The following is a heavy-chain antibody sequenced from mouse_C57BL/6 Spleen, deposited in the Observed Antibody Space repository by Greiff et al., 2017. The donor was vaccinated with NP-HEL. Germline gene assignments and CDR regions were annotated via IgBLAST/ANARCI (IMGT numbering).Heavy chain of an antibody. Sequence: QVQLQQSGAELVRPGASVKLSCKASGYTFTDYYINWVKQRPGQGLEWIARIYPGSGNTYYNEKFKGKATLTAEKSSSPAYMQLSSLTSEDSAVYFCARGGGSYYFDYWGQGTTLTVSS. CDR1: GYTFTDYY. CDR3: ARGGGSYYFDY. J-gene: IGHJ2*01. V-gene: IGHV1-76*01. CDR2: IYPGSGNT.